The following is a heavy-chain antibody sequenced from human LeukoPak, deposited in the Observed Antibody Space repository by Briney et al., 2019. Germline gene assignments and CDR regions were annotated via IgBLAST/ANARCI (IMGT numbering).Heavy chain of an antibody. CDR3: ARLLTHNWAAGTSDY. V-gene: IGHV1-69*13. J-gene: IGHJ4*02. CDR2: IIPIYNTP. CDR1: GGSYA. D-gene: IGHD6-13*01. Sequence: SVKVSCKASGGSYAINWVRQAPGQGLEWMGAIIPIYNTPNYAQKFQGTVTITADGSTNTAYMELSSLRSEDTAVYYCARLLTHNWAAGTSDYWGQGTLVTVSS.